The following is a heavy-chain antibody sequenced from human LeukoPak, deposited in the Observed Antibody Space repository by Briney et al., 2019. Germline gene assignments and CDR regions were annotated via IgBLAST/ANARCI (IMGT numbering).Heavy chain of an antibody. Sequence: ASVKVSCKASGGTFSSYAISWVRQAPGQGLEWMGRIIPIFGAANYTQKFQGRVTMTRDTATSTVYMDLSSLSSEDTALYYCARDVAGSWGYFDYWGQGTLVTVSS. V-gene: IGHV1-69*05. J-gene: IGHJ4*02. CDR3: ARDVAGSWGYFDY. CDR2: IIPIFGAA. CDR1: GGTFSSYA. D-gene: IGHD6-19*01.